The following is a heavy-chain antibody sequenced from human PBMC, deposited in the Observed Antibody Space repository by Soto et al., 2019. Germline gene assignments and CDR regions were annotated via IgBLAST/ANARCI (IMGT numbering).Heavy chain of an antibody. V-gene: IGHV1-2*02. CDR1: GYTFTGYY. D-gene: IGHD3-9*01. CDR3: ARDSGYYDILTGYWNGAFDI. Sequence: RASVKVSCKASGYTFTGYYMHWVRQAPGQGLEWMGWINPNSGGTNYAQKFQGRVTMTRDTSISTAYMELSRLRSDDTAVYYCARDSGYYDILTGYWNGAFDIWGQGTMVTVSS. J-gene: IGHJ3*02. CDR2: INPNSGGT.